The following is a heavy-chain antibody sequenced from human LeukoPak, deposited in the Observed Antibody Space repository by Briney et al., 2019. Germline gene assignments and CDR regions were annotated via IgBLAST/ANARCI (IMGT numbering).Heavy chain of an antibody. CDR2: LGTAGDT. D-gene: IGHD5-24*01. J-gene: IGHJ4*02. CDR1: GFTLSNYA. Sequence: GGSLRLSCAASGFTLSNYAMHWVRQPAGEGLEWVSALGTAGDTFYPGSVKGRFTISRDNAKKSLFLQMNSLRAGDTAIYYCARQSTPHGNFDYWGQGTLVTVSS. CDR3: ARQSTPHGNFDY. V-gene: IGHV3-13*01.